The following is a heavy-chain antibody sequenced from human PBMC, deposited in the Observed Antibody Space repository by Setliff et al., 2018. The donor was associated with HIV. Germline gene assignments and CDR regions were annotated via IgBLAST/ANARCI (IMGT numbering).Heavy chain of an antibody. Sequence: ASVKVSCKASGYTFTGHYIHWVRQAPGQGLEWKGWSNPNSGATDYAQKVQGRVTMTRDTSISTAYMELSRLSADDTALYYCTRDVRYDFGSAYWGQGTMVTVS. J-gene: IGHJ4*02. CDR3: TRDVRYDFGSAY. D-gene: IGHD3-3*01. CDR2: SNPNSGAT. CDR1: GYTFTGHY. V-gene: IGHV1-2*02.